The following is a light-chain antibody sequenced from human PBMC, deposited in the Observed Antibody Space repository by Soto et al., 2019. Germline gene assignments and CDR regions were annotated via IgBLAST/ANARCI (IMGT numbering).Light chain of an antibody. Sequence: DIQMTQSPSTLSASVGDRVTISCRASQRIGSWLAWYQQKPGKAPKFLISKASSLASGVPSRFSGSGSGTEFTLTISSLQPDDFGSYYCQQYDSYPWTFGQGTKVEI. V-gene: IGKV1-5*03. CDR3: QQYDSYPWT. CDR2: KAS. CDR1: QRIGSW. J-gene: IGKJ1*01.